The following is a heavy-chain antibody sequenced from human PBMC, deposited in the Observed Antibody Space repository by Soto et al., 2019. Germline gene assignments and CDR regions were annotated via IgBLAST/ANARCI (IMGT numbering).Heavy chain of an antibody. Sequence: GASVKVSCKVSGYTLTELSMHWVLQAPGKGLEWMGGFDPEDGETIYAQKFQGRVTMTEDTSTDTAYMELSSLRSEDTAVYYCATWTIFGVVPPFWFDPWGQGTLVTVSS. CDR3: ATWTIFGVVPPFWFDP. D-gene: IGHD3-3*01. J-gene: IGHJ5*02. V-gene: IGHV1-24*01. CDR1: GYTLTELS. CDR2: FDPEDGET.